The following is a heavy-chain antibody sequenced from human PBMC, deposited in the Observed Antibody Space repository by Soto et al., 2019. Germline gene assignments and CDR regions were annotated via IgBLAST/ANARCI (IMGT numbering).Heavy chain of an antibody. J-gene: IGHJ6*02. D-gene: IGHD2-15*01. CDR3: ARAGCDGGSRYTLVGLRYGMDV. Sequence: QVQLVESGGGVVQPGRSLRLSCAASGFTFSSYAMHWVRQAPGKGLEWVAVISSDGSNKYYADSVKGRFTIPRDNSKNTLYLQMNSLRAEDTAVYYCARAGCDGGSRYTLVGLRYGMDVWGQGTTVTVSS. CDR1: GFTFSSYA. CDR2: ISSDGSNK. V-gene: IGHV3-30-3*01.